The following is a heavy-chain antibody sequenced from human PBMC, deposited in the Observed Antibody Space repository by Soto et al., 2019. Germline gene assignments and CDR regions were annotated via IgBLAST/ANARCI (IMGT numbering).Heavy chain of an antibody. Sequence: PGESLKISCKGSGYSFTSYWIGWVRQMPGKGLEWMGIIYPGDSDTRYSPSFQGQVTISADKSISTAYLQWSSLKASDTAMYYCARQGCSGGSCIQVPPLFWFDPWGQGTLVTVSS. V-gene: IGHV5-51*01. D-gene: IGHD2-15*01. CDR2: IYPGDSDT. J-gene: IGHJ5*02. CDR1: GYSFTSYW. CDR3: ARQGCSGGSCIQVPPLFWFDP.